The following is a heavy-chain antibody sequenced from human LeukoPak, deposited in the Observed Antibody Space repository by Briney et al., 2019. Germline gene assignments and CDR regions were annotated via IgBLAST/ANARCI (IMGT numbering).Heavy chain of an antibody. V-gene: IGHV1-2*02. CDR2: INPNSGAT. CDR1: GYTFTIYY. CDR3: ARNPPYCTSTSCYNDY. J-gene: IGHJ4*02. D-gene: IGHD2-2*02. Sequence: ASVKVSCKASGYTFTIYYMHWVRQAPGQGLEWMGWINPNSGATTCAQRFQGRVTMTRDTSISTAYMELSGLTSDDTAVYYCARNPPYCTSTSCYNDYWGQGTLVTVSS.